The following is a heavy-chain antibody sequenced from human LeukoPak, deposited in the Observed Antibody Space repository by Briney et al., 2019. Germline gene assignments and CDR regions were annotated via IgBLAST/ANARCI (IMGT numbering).Heavy chain of an antibody. CDR1: GFTFSSYA. D-gene: IGHD3-3*01. V-gene: IGHV3-23*01. CDR3: AKGVGYDFWSGYHYYFDY. CDR2: ISGSGGST. Sequence: GGSLRLSCAASGFTFSSYAMSWVRQAPGKGLEWVSAISGSGGSTYYADSVKGRFTISRDNSKNTLYLQMSSLRAEDTAVYYCAKGVGYDFWSGYHYYFDYWGQGTLVTVSS. J-gene: IGHJ4*02.